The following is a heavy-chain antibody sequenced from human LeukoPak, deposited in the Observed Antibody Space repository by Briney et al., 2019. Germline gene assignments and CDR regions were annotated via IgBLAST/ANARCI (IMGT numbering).Heavy chain of an antibody. CDR1: GFTFSGYG. D-gene: IGHD3-3*01. CDR2: ISGSGGST. J-gene: IGHJ4*02. Sequence: PGGSLRLSCAASGFTFSGYGMSWVRQAPGKGLKWVSAISGSGGSTYYADSVKGRFTISRDNAKNSLYLQMNSLRAEDTAVYYCARDRREFLEWLPPFDYWGQGTLVTVSS. V-gene: IGHV3-23*01. CDR3: ARDRREFLEWLPPFDY.